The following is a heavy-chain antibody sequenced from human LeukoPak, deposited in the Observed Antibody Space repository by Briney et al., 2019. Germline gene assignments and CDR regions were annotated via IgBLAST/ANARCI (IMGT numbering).Heavy chain of an antibody. CDR1: GYTFTSYY. CDR3: ARGNYYDSSGYRGPYYYYMDV. CDR2: INPSGGST. Sequence: GASVKVSCKVSGYTFTSYYMHWVRQAPGQGLEWMGIINPSGGSTSYAQKFQGRVTITRNTSISTAYMELSSLRSEDTAVYYCARGNYYDSSGYRGPYYYYMDVWGKGTTVTVSS. D-gene: IGHD3-22*01. J-gene: IGHJ6*03. V-gene: IGHV1-46*01.